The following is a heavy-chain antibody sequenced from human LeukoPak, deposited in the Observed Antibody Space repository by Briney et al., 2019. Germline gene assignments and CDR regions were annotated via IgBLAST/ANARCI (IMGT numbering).Heavy chain of an antibody. D-gene: IGHD4-11*01. Sequence: GGSLRLSCAASGFTFSAYSMNWVRQAPEKGLEWVSYIGSSSSPIYYAVSVKGRFTISRDNAKNSLYLQMDSLRAEDTAVYYCARDQAYSFDYWGQGTLVTVSS. V-gene: IGHV3-48*01. J-gene: IGHJ4*02. CDR1: GFTFSAYS. CDR2: IGSSSSPI. CDR3: ARDQAYSFDY.